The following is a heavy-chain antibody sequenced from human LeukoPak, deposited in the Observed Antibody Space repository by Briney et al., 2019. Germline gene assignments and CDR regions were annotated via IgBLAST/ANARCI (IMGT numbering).Heavy chain of an antibody. D-gene: IGHD3-10*01. Sequence: SETLSLTCTVSGGSTSSYYWNWIRQPPGKGLEWVGNINYSGSTNYNPSLKSRVTISVDTSKNQFSLKLTSVTEADTAVYYRARGKLPSIAMLRGVSHKNWFDPWAQGTLVTVSS. V-gene: IGHV4-59*01. CDR3: ARGKLPSIAMLRGVSHKNWFDP. CDR2: INYSGST. J-gene: IGHJ5*02. CDR1: GGSTSSYY.